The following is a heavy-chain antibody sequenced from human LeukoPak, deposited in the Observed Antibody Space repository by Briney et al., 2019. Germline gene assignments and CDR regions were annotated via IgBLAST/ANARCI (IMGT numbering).Heavy chain of an antibody. Sequence: ASVKVSCKASGYTFTGNPILWVRQAPGQGLVWMGWIIPNSGATTYAQKFQGRVAMTRDTSISTAFMELSSLRSDDTAVYYCTREDYWGQGTPVTVSS. J-gene: IGHJ4*02. CDR3: TREDY. CDR1: GYTFTGNP. CDR2: IIPNSGAT. V-gene: IGHV1-2*02.